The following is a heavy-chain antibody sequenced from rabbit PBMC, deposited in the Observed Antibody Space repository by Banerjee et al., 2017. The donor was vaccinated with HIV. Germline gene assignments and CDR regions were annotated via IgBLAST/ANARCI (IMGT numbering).Heavy chain of an antibody. CDR3: AKDSGTSFSSYGMDL. Sequence: QSLEESGGGLVKPGASLTLTCTASGVSFTSNYYMCWVRQAPGKGLEWIACIDTGSSGFTYFASWAKGRFTISITSSTTVTLQVTSLTAADTATYFCAKDSGTSFSSYGMDLWGQGTLVTVS. D-gene: IGHD8-1*01. V-gene: IGHV1S40*01. J-gene: IGHJ6*01. CDR2: IDTGSSGFT. CDR1: GVSFTSNYY.